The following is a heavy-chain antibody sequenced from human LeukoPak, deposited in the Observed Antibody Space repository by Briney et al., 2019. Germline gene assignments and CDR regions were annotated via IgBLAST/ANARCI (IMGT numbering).Heavy chain of an antibody. D-gene: IGHD3-9*01. CDR1: GYSISSGYY. CDR2: IYYSGST. J-gene: IGHJ4*02. CDR3: ARVLRYFDWLGSGYYFDY. Sequence: SETLSLTCTVSGYSISSGYYWGWIRQPPGKGLEWIGSIYYSGSTYYNPSLKSRVTISVDTSKNQFSLKLSSVTAADTAVYYCARVLRYFDWLGSGYYFDYWGQGTLVTVSS. V-gene: IGHV4-38-2*02.